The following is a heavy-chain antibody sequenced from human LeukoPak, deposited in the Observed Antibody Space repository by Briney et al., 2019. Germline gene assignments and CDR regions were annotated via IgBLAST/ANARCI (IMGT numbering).Heavy chain of an antibody. V-gene: IGHV3-48*03. Sequence: GGSLRLSCAASGFTFSSYEMNWVRQAPGKGLEWVSYISSSGSTIYYADSVKGRFTISRDNAKNSLYLQMNSLRAEDTAVYYCARDLRYYDILTATSSYYFDYWGQGTLVTVSS. CDR1: GFTFSSYE. D-gene: IGHD3-9*01. J-gene: IGHJ4*02. CDR2: ISSSGSTI. CDR3: ARDLRYYDILTATSSYYFDY.